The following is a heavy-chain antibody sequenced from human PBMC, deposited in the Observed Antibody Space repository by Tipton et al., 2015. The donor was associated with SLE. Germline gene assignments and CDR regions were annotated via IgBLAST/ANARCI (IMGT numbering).Heavy chain of an antibody. D-gene: IGHD7-27*01. CDR3: VRGPWAYYYYMDV. V-gene: IGHV4-4*08. CDR2: INTGGGT. Sequence: TLSLTCSVSGAAISAYYWSWIRQPPGKGLEWIGNINTGGGTYRNPSLMSRVTISVDTSKTQFSLIVTSVTAADTAVYYCVRGPWAYYYYMDVWGKGTKVTVSS. J-gene: IGHJ6*03. CDR1: GAAISAYY.